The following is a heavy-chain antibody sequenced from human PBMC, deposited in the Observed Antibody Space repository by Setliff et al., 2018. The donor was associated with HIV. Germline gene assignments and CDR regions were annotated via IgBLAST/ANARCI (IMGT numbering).Heavy chain of an antibody. CDR2: ISASGATT. Sequence: PGGSLRLSCVASGLTPNTFGMNWVRQAPGKGLEWVSYISASGATTYYGDSMKGRFTISRDNSKNTLSLQMNSLGAEDTAVYYCANRLRGYNKWYYFDYWGQGTLVTVSS. CDR3: ANRLRGYNKWYYFDY. V-gene: IGHV3-23*01. CDR1: GLTPNTFG. J-gene: IGHJ4*02. D-gene: IGHD3-10*01.